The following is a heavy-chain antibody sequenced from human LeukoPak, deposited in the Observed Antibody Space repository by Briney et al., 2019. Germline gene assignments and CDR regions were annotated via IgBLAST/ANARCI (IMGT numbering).Heavy chain of an antibody. V-gene: IGHV4-39*07. J-gene: IGHJ4*02. CDR3: ARGPLTYYFDY. Sequence: KSSETLSLTCTVSGGSISSYYWGWIRQPPGKGLEWIGSIYYSGSTYYNPSLKSRVTIPVDTSKNQFSLKLSSVTAADTAVYYCARGPLTYYFDYWGQGTLVTVSS. CDR1: GGSISSYY. CDR2: IYYSGST.